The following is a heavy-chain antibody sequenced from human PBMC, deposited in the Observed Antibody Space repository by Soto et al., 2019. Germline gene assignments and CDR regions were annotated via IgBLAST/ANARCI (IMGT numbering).Heavy chain of an antibody. J-gene: IGHJ4*02. Sequence: LRLSCAASGFTFSSYAMHWVRQAPGKGLEWVAVISYDGSNKYYADSVKGRFTISRDSSKNTLYLQMNSLRAEDTAVYYCARGPKWELLYYFDYWGQGTLVTVSS. CDR1: GFTFSSYA. V-gene: IGHV3-30-3*01. D-gene: IGHD1-26*01. CDR3: ARGPKWELLYYFDY. CDR2: ISYDGSNK.